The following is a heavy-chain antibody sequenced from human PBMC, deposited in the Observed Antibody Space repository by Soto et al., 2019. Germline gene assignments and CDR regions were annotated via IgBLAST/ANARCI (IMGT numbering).Heavy chain of an antibody. CDR1: GLTIISYG. J-gene: IGHJ5*02. V-gene: IGHV3-30*03. Sequence: PAGSLRLSCVASGLTIISYGMHWVRQAPGKGLEWVAIISYDGSNTYYADSVKGRFTINPDTSKNQFSLQLKSATPEDTAIYYCARIVGGDPDHWGLGTLVTVSS. CDR3: ARIVGGDPDH. CDR2: ISYDGSNT. D-gene: IGHD2-21*02.